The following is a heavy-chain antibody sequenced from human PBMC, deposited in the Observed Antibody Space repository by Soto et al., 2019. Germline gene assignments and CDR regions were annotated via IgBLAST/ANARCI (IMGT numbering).Heavy chain of an antibody. Sequence: QVQLVESGGGVVQPGRSLRLSCAASGFTFSSYAMHWVRQAPGKGLEWVAVISYDGSNKYYADSVKGRFTISRDNSKNTLYLQMNSLRAEETAVYYCARDRIQGYYYYYYGMDVWGQGTTVTVSS. CDR3: ARDRIQGYYYYYYGMDV. V-gene: IGHV3-30-3*01. D-gene: IGHD2-15*01. CDR1: GFTFSSYA. J-gene: IGHJ6*02. CDR2: ISYDGSNK.